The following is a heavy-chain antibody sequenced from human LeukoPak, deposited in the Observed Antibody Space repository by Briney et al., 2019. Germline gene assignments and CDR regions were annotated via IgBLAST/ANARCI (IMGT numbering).Heavy chain of an antibody. Sequence: GASVKVSCKASGYTFTSYYMHWVRQAPGQGLEWMGIINPSGGSTSYAQKFQGRVTMTRDTSTSTVYMELSSLRSEDTAVYYCARAGSSTSRILYWFDPWGQGTLVTVSS. CDR1: GYTFTSYY. J-gene: IGHJ5*02. V-gene: IGHV1-46*01. CDR3: ARAGSSTSRILYWFDP. D-gene: IGHD2-2*01. CDR2: INPSGGST.